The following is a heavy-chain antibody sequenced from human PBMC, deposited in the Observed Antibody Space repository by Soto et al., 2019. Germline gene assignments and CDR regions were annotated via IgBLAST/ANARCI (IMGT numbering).Heavy chain of an antibody. CDR3: VRDNWNSY. CDR1: GFTFSSYS. Sequence: GGSLRLSCAASGFTFSSYSMNWVRQAPGKGLEWVSYVSSNRSSTYYADSVKGRFTISRDNAKNTLYLQMNSLRAEDTAVYYCVRDNWNSYWGQGTLVTVSS. CDR2: VSSNRSST. J-gene: IGHJ4*02. D-gene: IGHD1-1*01. V-gene: IGHV3-48*04.